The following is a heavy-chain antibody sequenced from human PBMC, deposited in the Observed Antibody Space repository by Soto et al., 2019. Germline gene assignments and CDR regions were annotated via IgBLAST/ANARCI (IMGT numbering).Heavy chain of an antibody. D-gene: IGHD5-12*01. V-gene: IGHV4-30-4*01. CDR3: ARVKATLYRHYYFDC. CDR1: GGTINSGDYF. J-gene: IGHJ4*02. Sequence: SETLSLTCSVSGGTINSGDYFWSWIRQPPGKGLEWIGSIFYTGSTYYSPSLKSRASMSMDTSKNLFFLRLRSLTAADTAVYFCARVKATLYRHYYFDCWGQGTPVTVSS. CDR2: IFYTGST.